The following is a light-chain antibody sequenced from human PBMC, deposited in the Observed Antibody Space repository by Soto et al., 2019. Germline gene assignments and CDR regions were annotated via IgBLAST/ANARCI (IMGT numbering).Light chain of an antibody. CDR1: SSDVGDYNY. CDR3: CSYAGSYTLWV. CDR2: DVN. Sequence: QSVLTQLRSVSGSPGQSVTISCTGTSSDVGDYNYVSWYQQHPGKAPKLMIYDVNKRPSGVPDRFSGSKSGNTASLTISGLQAEDEADYYCCSYAGSYTLWVFGGGTKLTVL. V-gene: IGLV2-11*01. J-gene: IGLJ3*02.